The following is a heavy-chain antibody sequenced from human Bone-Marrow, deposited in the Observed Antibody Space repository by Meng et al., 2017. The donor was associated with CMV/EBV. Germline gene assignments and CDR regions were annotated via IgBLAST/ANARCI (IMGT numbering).Heavy chain of an antibody. CDR3: ARDKGGADYYYYGMDV. Sequence: ASVKVSCKASGYTFTSYGISWVRQAPGQGLEWMGWISAYNGNTNYAQKLQGRVTMTTNTSTSTAYMELRTLRSDDTAVYYCARDKGGADYYYYGMDVWGQGTTVTVSS. J-gene: IGHJ6*02. CDR2: ISAYNGNT. V-gene: IGHV1-18*01. CDR1: GYTFTSYG. D-gene: IGHD1-26*01.